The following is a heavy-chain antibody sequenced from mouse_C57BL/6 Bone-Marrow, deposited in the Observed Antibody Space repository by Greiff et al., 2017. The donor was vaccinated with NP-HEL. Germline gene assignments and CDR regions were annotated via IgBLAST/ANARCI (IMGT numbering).Heavy chain of an antibody. V-gene: IGHV1-50*01. CDR3: SRWCDYAAMDY. Sequence: QVQLQQPGAELVKPGASVKLSCKASGYTFTSYWMQWVKQRPGQGLEWIGEIAPSDSYTNYNQKFKGKATLTVDTSSSTAYMPLSSLTSEDSAVYYCSRWCDYAAMDYWGQGPSVTFSS. D-gene: IGHD1-1*02. CDR1: GYTFTSYW. CDR2: IAPSDSYT. J-gene: IGHJ4*01.